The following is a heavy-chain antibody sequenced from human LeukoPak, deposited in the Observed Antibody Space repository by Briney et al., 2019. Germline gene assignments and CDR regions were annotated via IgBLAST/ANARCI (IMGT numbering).Heavy chain of an antibody. Sequence: PGGSLRLSCAASGFTVSSNYMSWVRQAPGKGLEWVSVIYSGGSTYYADSVKGRFTISRDNSKNTLYLQMNSLRAEDTAVYYCARGHYYGSGLYFDYWGQGTLVTVSS. V-gene: IGHV3-53*01. D-gene: IGHD3-10*01. CDR2: IYSGGST. CDR3: ARGHYYGSGLYFDY. J-gene: IGHJ4*02. CDR1: GFTVSSNY.